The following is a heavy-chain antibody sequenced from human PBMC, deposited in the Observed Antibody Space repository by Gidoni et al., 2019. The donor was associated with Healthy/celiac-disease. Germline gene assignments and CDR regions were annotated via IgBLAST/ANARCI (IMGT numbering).Heavy chain of an antibody. CDR1: GFTFSLVA. D-gene: IGHD2-2*01. CDR2: ISGSGGST. CDR3: AKGYCSSTSCSPRSYYYYYMDV. J-gene: IGHJ6*03. Sequence: EVQLLESGGGLVQPWGSLRLSCSASGFTFSLVAMIWVRQAPGKGLEWVSAISGSGGSTYYADAVKGRFTISRDNSKNTLYLQMNNLRAEDTDVYYCAKGYCSSTSCSPRSYYYYYMDVWGKGTTVTVSS. V-gene: IGHV3-23*01.